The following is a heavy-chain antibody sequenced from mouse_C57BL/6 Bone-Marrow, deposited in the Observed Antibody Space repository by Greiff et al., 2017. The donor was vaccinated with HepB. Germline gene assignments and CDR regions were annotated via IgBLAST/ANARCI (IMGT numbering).Heavy chain of an antibody. V-gene: IGHV1-50*01. CDR3: ERRDY. Sequence: QVQLQQPGPELVKPGASVKLSCKASGYTFTSYGMEWVKQRPGQGLEWIGEIDPSDSYTNYNQKFKGKATLTVDTSSSAAYMELSSLSSEDSAVYYCERRDYWGQGTSVTVSS. CDR1: GYTFTSYG. CDR2: IDPSDSYT. J-gene: IGHJ4*01.